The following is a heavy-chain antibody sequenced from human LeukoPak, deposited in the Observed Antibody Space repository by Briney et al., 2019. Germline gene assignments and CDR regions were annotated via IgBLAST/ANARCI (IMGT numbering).Heavy chain of an antibody. D-gene: IGHD6-13*01. CDR2: INPNSGGT. CDR1: GYTFTGYY. CDR3: ARSPIEGYSSSWYYFDY. V-gene: IGHV1-2*04. Sequence: ASVKVSCKASGYTFTGYYMHWVRQAPGQGLEWMGWINPNSGGTNCAQKFQGWVTMTRDTSISTAYMELSRLRSDDTAVYYCARSPIEGYSSSWYYFDYWGQGTLVTVSS. J-gene: IGHJ4*02.